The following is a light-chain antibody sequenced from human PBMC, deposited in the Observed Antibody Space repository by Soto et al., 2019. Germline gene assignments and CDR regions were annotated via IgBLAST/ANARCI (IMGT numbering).Light chain of an antibody. Sequence: AIPLTQSPSSLSASVGDRVTITCRASQDIRGALAWYQQKPGQPPKLLIFDVSSLQSGVPSRFSGSGSGTDFALTISSLQPEDFATYYCQQFNTYPITFGQGTRLEIK. J-gene: IGKJ5*01. CDR2: DVS. CDR3: QQFNTYPIT. CDR1: QDIRGA. V-gene: IGKV1-13*02.